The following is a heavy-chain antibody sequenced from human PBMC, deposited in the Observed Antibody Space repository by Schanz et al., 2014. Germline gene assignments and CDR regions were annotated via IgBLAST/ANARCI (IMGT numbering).Heavy chain of an antibody. V-gene: IGHV4-28*01. CDR2: IYYSGNT. CDR3: AGMATVTYFDF. CDR1: GYSISRSNW. J-gene: IGHJ4*02. Sequence: QVQLQESGPGLVKPSDTLSLTCAVSGYSISRSNWWGWIRQPPGKGLEFIGYIYYSGNTYYNPSRMSRVTMSLDTSKNQFSLKLTSVAAVDTAVYYCAGMATVTYFDFWGQGALVTVSS. D-gene: IGHD4-17*01.